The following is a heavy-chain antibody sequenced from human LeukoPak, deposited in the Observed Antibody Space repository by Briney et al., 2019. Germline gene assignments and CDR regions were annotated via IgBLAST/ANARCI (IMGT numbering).Heavy chain of an antibody. CDR2: INPSGGST. CDR1: GYTFTSYY. Sequence: GASVKVSCKASGYTFTSYYMHWVRQAPGQGLEWMGIINPSGGSTSYAQKFQGRVTMTRDTSTSTVYMELSSLRSEDTAVYYCARDGLTTVTHGGFDYWGQGTLVTVSS. CDR3: ARDGLTTVTHGGFDY. J-gene: IGHJ4*02. V-gene: IGHV1-46*01. D-gene: IGHD4-17*01.